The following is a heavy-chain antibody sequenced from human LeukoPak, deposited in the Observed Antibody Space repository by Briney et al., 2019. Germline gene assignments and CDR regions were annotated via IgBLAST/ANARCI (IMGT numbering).Heavy chain of an antibody. J-gene: IGHJ6*03. CDR3: ARGRGRYCSSTSCETYYYYMDV. CDR1: GYTFTIYD. V-gene: IGHV1-8*03. CDR2: MNPNSGNT. Sequence: ASVKVSCKASGYTFTIYDINWVRQATGQGLEWMGWMNPNSGNTGYAQKFQGRVTITRNTSISTAYMELSRLRSDDTAVYYCARGRGRYCSSTSCETYYYYMDVWGKGTTVTVSS. D-gene: IGHD2-2*01.